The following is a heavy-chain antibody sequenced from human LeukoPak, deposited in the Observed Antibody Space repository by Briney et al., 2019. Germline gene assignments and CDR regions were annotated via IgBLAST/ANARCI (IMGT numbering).Heavy chain of an antibody. J-gene: IGHJ5*02. Sequence: GASVTVSYKASGGTFIIYAISWVRQAPGQGLERMGGIITIFGTANYAQKFQGRVTITADKSTSTAYMELSSLRSEDTAVYYCARASWDCSSTSCYVLYNWFDPWGQGTLVTVSS. D-gene: IGHD2-2*01. CDR3: ARASWDCSSTSCYVLYNWFDP. V-gene: IGHV1-69*06. CDR1: GGTFIIYA. CDR2: IITIFGTA.